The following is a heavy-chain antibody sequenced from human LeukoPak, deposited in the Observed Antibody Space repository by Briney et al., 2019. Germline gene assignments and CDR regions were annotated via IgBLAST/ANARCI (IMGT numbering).Heavy chain of an antibody. V-gene: IGHV3-9*01. J-gene: IGHJ6*02. CDR2: ISWNSGSI. D-gene: IGHD6-19*01. CDR1: GFTFDDYA. CDR3: AKAPGLVPGYYYYGMDV. Sequence: PGRSLRLSCAASGFTFDDYAMHWVRQAPGKGLEWVSGISWNSGSIGYEDSVKGRFTISRDNAKNSLYLQMNSLRAEDTALYYCAKAPGLVPGYYYYGMDVWGQGTTVTVSS.